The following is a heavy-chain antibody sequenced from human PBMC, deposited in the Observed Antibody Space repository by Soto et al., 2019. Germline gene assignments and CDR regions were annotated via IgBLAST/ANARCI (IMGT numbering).Heavy chain of an antibody. CDR2: INPKSGGT. Sequence: QVQLVQSGAEVKKPGAAVRVSCKASGYSFTDYHIHWVRQAPGQGHEWLGRINPKSGGTSTAQKFQGWVTMTRDRSISTVYMELTRLRSDDTAVYFCARGHSTDCSNGVCSFFYNHEMDVWGQGTTVTVSS. J-gene: IGHJ6*02. CDR1: GYSFTDYH. V-gene: IGHV1-2*04. CDR3: ARGHSTDCSNGVCSFFYNHEMDV. D-gene: IGHD2-8*01.